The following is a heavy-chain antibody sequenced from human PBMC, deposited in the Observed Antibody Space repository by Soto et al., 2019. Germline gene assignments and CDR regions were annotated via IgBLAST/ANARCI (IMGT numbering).Heavy chain of an antibody. D-gene: IGHD5-18*01. CDR2: ISGSGGST. V-gene: IGHV3-23*01. J-gene: IGHJ4*02. CDR1: GFTFSSYA. CDR3: AKDLGYSYGYGPVDY. Sequence: EVQLLESGGGLVQPGGSLRLSCAASGFTFSSYAMSWVRQAPGKGLEWVSAISGSGGSTYYADSVKGRFTISRDNSKNTLYLQMNSQRAEDTAVYYCAKDLGYSYGYGPVDYWGQGTLVTVSS.